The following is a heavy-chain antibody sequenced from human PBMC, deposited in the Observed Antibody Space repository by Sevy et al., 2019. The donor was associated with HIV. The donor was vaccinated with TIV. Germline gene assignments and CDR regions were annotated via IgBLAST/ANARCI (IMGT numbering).Heavy chain of an antibody. J-gene: IGHJ4*02. Sequence: SETLSLTCTVSGGSISSGGYYWSWIRQHPGKGLEWIGYIYYSGSTYYNPSLKSRVTISVDTSKNQFSLKLSSVTAADTAVYYCARETYYYDSSGYDLFDYWGQGTLVTVSS. V-gene: IGHV4-31*03. CDR1: GGSISSGGYY. D-gene: IGHD3-22*01. CDR2: IYYSGST. CDR3: ARETYYYDSSGYDLFDY.